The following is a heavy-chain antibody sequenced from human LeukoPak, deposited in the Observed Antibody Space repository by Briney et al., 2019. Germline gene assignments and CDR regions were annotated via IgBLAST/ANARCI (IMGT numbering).Heavy chain of an antibody. J-gene: IGHJ4*02. Sequence: ASVKVSCKTSGYTFIRYSIGRVRQAPGQGLEWMGWISTYNGDTKYAQKFQDRVTMTTDTSTSTAYLEMRRLRFDDTAVYFCARERDTALAPYLDYWGQGTLLTVSS. V-gene: IGHV1-18*01. CDR2: ISTYNGDT. CDR3: ARERDTALAPYLDY. CDR1: GYTFIRYS. D-gene: IGHD5-18*01.